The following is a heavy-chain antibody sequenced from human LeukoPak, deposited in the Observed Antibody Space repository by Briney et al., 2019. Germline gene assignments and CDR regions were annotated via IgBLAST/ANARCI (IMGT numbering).Heavy chain of an antibody. J-gene: IGHJ6*03. V-gene: IGHV1-8*01. D-gene: IGHD3-3*01. CDR3: AKTIFGSIGSYYYYYYMDV. Sequence: SVKVSCKASGYTFTCYDINWVRQATGQGLEWMGWMNPNSGNTGYAQEFQSRVTMTRNTSISTAYMELSSLRSEDTAVYYCAKTIFGSIGSYYYYYYMDVWGKGTTVTVSS. CDR1: GYTFTCYD. CDR2: MNPNSGNT.